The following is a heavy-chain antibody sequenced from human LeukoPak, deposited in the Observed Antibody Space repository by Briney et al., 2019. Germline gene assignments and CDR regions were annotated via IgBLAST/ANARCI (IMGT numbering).Heavy chain of an antibody. Sequence: GGSLRLSCAASGFSFSNHWMIWVRQAPGKGLEGVATINTYGTEKLYVDSVKGRFTISRDHGKNSLYLQMSSLRAEDTAVYYCVGDDRGIAVGSRDHGAQGTLVTVSS. CDR2: INTYGTEK. CDR1: GFSFSNHW. CDR3: VGDDRGIAVGSRDH. V-gene: IGHV3-7*03. J-gene: IGHJ4*02. D-gene: IGHD6-19*01.